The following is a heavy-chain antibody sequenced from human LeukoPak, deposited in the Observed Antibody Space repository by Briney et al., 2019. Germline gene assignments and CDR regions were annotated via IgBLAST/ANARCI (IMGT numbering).Heavy chain of an antibody. D-gene: IGHD3-22*01. Sequence: PGGSLGLSCAASGFVFSSYGIHWVRQAPGKGLEWVSFIRFDGTTQYYADSVKGRFTISRDNSKFTVHLLMTSLRPEDTAVYYCSKESNYDSSGYFNWGQGTLVTVSS. CDR1: GFVFSSYG. V-gene: IGHV3-30*02. CDR3: SKESNYDSSGYFN. CDR2: IRFDGTTQ. J-gene: IGHJ4*02.